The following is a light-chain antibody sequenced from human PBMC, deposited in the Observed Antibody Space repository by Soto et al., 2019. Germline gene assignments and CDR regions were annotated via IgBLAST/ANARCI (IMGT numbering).Light chain of an antibody. Sequence: QSVLTQPASVSGSSGQSITISCTGTSSDVGAYDFVSWYQQHPDKAPKLMIYEVRNRPSGVSNRFSGSKSVNTATLTISGLQAEDEADYYCSSYTTSSTRVFGTGTKVTVL. J-gene: IGLJ1*01. V-gene: IGLV2-14*03. CDR3: SSYTTSSTRV. CDR1: SSDVGAYDF. CDR2: EVR.